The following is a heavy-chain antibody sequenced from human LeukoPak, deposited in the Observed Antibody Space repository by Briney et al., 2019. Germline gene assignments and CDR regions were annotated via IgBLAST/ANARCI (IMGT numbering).Heavy chain of an antibody. CDR1: GGSISSRSYY. V-gene: IGHV4-39*01. CDR2: IYYSGST. D-gene: IGHD3-10*01. CDR3: ARHRWFGELLSYNWFDP. J-gene: IGHJ5*02. Sequence: SETLSLTCTVSGGSISSRSYYWGWIRQPPGKGLEWIGSIYYSGSTYYNPSLKSRVTISVDTSKNQFSLKLSSVTAADTAVYYCARHRWFGELLSYNWFDPWGQGTLVTVSS.